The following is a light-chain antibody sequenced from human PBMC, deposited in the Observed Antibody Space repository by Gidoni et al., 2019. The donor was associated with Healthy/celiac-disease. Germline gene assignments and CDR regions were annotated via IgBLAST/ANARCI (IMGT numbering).Light chain of an antibody. J-gene: IGLJ2*01. CDR3: QAWDSSCVV. CDR2: QDS. Sequence: SYELTQPPSVSVSPGQTASITCYGDKLGDKYACWYQQKPGQSPVLVIYQDSKRPSGIPERFSGSNSGNTATLTISGTQAMDEADYYCQAWDSSCVVFGGGTKLTVL. V-gene: IGLV3-1*01. CDR1: KLGDKY.